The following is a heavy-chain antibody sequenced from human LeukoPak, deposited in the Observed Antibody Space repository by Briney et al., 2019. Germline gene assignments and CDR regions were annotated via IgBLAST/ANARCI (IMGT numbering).Heavy chain of an antibody. D-gene: IGHD3-10*01. J-gene: IGHJ4*02. CDR3: ARDRRHSVLLWFGELFDY. Sequence: GASVKVSCKASGYTFTNYAINWVRQAPGQGLEWMGWISAYNGNTNYAQKLQGRVTMTTDTSTSTAYMELRSLRSDDTAVYYCARDRRHSVLLWFGELFDYWGQGTLVTVSS. CDR1: GYTFTNYA. CDR2: ISAYNGNT. V-gene: IGHV1-18*01.